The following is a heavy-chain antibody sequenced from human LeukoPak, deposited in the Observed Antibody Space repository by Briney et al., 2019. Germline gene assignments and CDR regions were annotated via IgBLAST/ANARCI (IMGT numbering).Heavy chain of an antibody. J-gene: IGHJ4*02. V-gene: IGHV1-46*01. D-gene: IGHD3-22*01. CDR1: GYTFTSYY. CDR3: ARSSYYDSSGYSYYFDY. Sequence: ASVKVSCKASGYTFTSYYMHWVRQAPGQGLEWMGIINPSGGSTSYAQKFQGRVTITADESTSTAYMELSSLRSEDTAVYYCARSSYYDSSGYSYYFDYWGQGTLVTVSS. CDR2: INPSGGST.